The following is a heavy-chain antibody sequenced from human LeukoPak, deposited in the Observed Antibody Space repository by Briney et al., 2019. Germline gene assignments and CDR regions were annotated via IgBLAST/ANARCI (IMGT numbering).Heavy chain of an antibody. CDR2: IYHSGST. CDR3: ARGYVLIDY. J-gene: IGHJ4*02. CDR1: GGSISSGGYS. V-gene: IGHV4-30-2*01. D-gene: IGHD2/OR15-2a*01. Sequence: SETLSLTCAVSGGSISSGGYSWSWIRQPPGKGLEWIGYIYHSGSTYYNPSLKSRVTISVDRSKNQFSLKLSSVTAADTAVYYCARGYVLIDYWGQETLVTVSS.